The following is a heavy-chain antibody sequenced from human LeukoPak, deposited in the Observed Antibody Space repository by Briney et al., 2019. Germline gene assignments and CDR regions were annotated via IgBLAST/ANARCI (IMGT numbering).Heavy chain of an antibody. J-gene: IGHJ4*02. D-gene: IGHD3-3*01. CDR3: AREFRYYDFWSGYRADY. CDR1: GYTFTSYG. CDR2: ISAYNGNI. V-gene: IGHV1-18*01. Sequence: ASVKVSCKASGYTFTSYGISWVRQAPGQGLEWMGWISAYNGNINYAQKLQGRVTMTTDTSTSTAYMELRSLRSDDTAVYYCAREFRYYDFWSGYRADYWGQGTLVTVSS.